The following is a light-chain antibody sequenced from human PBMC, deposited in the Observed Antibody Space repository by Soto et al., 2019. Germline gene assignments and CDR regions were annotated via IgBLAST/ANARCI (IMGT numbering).Light chain of an antibody. CDR3: SSYTSISTYV. CDR2: HVT. V-gene: IGLV2-14*03. CDR1: SNDVGGYNY. J-gene: IGLJ1*01. Sequence: QSALTQPASVSGSPGQSITISCTGTSNDVGGYNYVSWYQQHPGDAPKLLVYHVTNRPSGISDRFSGSKSGNTASLTISGLQAEDEADYYCSSYTSISTYVFGTGTKLTVL.